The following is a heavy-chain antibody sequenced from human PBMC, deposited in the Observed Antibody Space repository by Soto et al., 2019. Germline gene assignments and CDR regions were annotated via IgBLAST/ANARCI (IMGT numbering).Heavy chain of an antibody. D-gene: IGHD1-1*01. CDR3: GTTFEY. V-gene: IGHV3-74*01. CDR2: INNDGSRT. J-gene: IGHJ4*02. Sequence: PGGSLRRSGAASGFTFSNYWMHWVRQVPGEGLVWVSSINNDGSRTWYADSVRGRIAMSRDNARNLVYLQMNSLRAEDTAVYYCGTTFEYWGQGALVTVSS. CDR1: GFTFSNYW.